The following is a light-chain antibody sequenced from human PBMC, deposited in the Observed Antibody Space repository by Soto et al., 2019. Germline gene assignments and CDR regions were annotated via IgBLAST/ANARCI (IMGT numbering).Light chain of an antibody. J-gene: IGKJ1*01. CDR3: HQYGSSPT. CDR2: GAS. Sequence: EIVLTQSPGTLSLSPGERATLSCRASQSISSTYLAWYQQKPGQAPRLLIYGASSRAVGIPDRFSGSGSGTDFTLTISRLEPEDSAVYYCHQYGSSPTFGPGTK. V-gene: IGKV3-20*01. CDR1: QSISSTY.